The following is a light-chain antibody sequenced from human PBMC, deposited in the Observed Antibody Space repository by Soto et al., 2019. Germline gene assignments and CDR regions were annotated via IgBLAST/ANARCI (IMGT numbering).Light chain of an antibody. V-gene: IGLV1-40*01. CDR1: TSNLGAGYD. Sequence: QSVLTQPPSVSGAPGQRVTISCTGSTSNLGAGYDVQWYQQLPGTAPKLLIYGNNNRPSGVPDRFSGSKSGTSASLAIAGLQAEDEADYYCTSYTASSTWVFGGGTKLTVL. CDR3: TSYTASSTWV. CDR2: GNN. J-gene: IGLJ3*02.